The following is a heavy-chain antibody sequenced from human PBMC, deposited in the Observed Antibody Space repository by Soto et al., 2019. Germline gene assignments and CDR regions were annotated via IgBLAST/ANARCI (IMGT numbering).Heavy chain of an antibody. J-gene: IGHJ3*01. CDR2: ISSGSFSR. CDR1: GFAFSTFS. V-gene: IGHV3-48*01. Sequence: QPGGSLRLSCVASGFAFSTFSMSWVRRAPGKGLEWVSFISSGSFSRYYADSVNGRFTISRDNAKNSLFLQMNDLRVDDTAVYYCAKDPPVAPGAFDVWGPGTVVTVSS. CDR3: AKDPPVAPGAFDV.